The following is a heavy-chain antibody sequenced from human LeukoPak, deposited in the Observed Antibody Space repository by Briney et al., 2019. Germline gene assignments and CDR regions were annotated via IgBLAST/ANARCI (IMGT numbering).Heavy chain of an antibody. V-gene: IGHV4-4*02. CDR2: IYHSGST. CDR3: ARGLITMVRGVIITGRRTSWFDP. D-gene: IGHD3-10*01. Sequence: SETLSLTCAVSGGSISSSNWWSWVRQPPGQGLEWIGEIYHSGSTNYNPSLKSRVTISVDTSKNQFSLKLSSVTAADTAVYYCARGLITMVRGVIITGRRTSWFDPWGQGTLVTVSS. CDR1: GGSISSSNW. J-gene: IGHJ5*02.